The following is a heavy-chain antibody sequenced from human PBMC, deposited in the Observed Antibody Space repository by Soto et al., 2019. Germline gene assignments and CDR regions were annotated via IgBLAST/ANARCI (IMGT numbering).Heavy chain of an antibody. Sequence: LRLSCAASGFTFSFYGMHWVRQAPGKGLEWVAVISYDGTNKYYADSVKGRFTISRDNSKNTLYLQMNSLSAEDTAVYYCAKDYSSEWYGLDYWGQRIPVTVSS. D-gene: IGHD6-19*01. CDR2: ISYDGTNK. CDR1: GFTFSFYG. CDR3: AKDYSSEWYGLDY. V-gene: IGHV3-30*18. J-gene: IGHJ4*02.